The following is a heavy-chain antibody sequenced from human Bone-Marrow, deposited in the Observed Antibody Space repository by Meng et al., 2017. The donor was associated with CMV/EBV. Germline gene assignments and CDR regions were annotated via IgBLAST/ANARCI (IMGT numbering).Heavy chain of an antibody. V-gene: IGHV3-11*04. CDR1: GFTFSDYY. Sequence: GESLKISCAASGFTFSDYYMSWIRQAPGKGLEWVSYISSSGSTIYYADSVKGRFTISRDNSKNTLYLQMNSLRAEDTAVYYCARELGRPPYQLLFGVGYYFDYWGQGTLVTVSS. J-gene: IGHJ4*02. CDR3: ARELGRPPYQLLFGVGYYFDY. D-gene: IGHD2-2*01. CDR2: ISSSGSTI.